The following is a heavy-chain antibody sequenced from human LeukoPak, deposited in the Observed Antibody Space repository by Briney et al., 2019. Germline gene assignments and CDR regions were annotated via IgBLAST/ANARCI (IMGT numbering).Heavy chain of an antibody. Sequence: SGGSLRLSCAASGFTVSSNYMSWVRQAPGKGLEWVSVIYSGGSTYYADSVKGRFTISRDNAKSSLYLQMNSLRAEDTAVYYCSRSPDYWGQGALVTVSS. J-gene: IGHJ4*02. CDR3: SRSPDY. CDR2: IYSGGST. CDR1: GFTVSSNY. V-gene: IGHV3-53*01.